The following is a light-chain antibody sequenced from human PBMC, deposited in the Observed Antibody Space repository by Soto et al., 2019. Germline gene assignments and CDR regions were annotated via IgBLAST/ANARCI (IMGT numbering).Light chain of an antibody. Sequence: EIVLTQSPGTLSLSPGERVTLSCRASQSVSNNYLAWYQQKPGQAPRLLIYGAFSRATGIPDRFSGSGSGTDFTLTISRLEPEDFAVYYCQQYGSSYTFGQGTKLEIK. J-gene: IGKJ2*01. CDR2: GAF. CDR3: QQYGSSYT. V-gene: IGKV3-20*01. CDR1: QSVSNNY.